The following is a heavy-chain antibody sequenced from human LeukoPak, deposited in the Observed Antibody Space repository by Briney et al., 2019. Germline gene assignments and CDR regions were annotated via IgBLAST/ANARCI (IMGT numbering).Heavy chain of an antibody. CDR3: AKLPSAWAFDY. CDR1: GFTFSSYG. Sequence: GGSLRLSCAASGFTFSSYGMHWVRQAPGKGLEWVAVISYDGSNKYYADSVKGRFTISRDNSKNTLYLQMNSLRAEDTAVYYCAKLPSAWAFDYWGQGTLVTVSS. CDR2: ISYDGSNK. J-gene: IGHJ4*02. V-gene: IGHV3-30*18. D-gene: IGHD1-26*01.